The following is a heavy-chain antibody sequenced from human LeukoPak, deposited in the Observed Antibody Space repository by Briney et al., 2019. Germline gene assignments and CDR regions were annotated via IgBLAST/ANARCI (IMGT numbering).Heavy chain of an antibody. CDR1: GGSISSGSYY. D-gene: IGHD5-18*01. J-gene: IGHJ4*02. CDR2: IYASGST. CDR3: ARSVLGVDTAIY. V-gene: IGHV4-61*02. Sequence: SETLSLTCTVSGGSISSGSYYWSWIRQPAGKGLEWIGRIYASGSTNYNPSLKSRVTISVDTSKNQFSLNLSSVTAADTAVYYCARSVLGVDTAIYWGLGTLVTVSS.